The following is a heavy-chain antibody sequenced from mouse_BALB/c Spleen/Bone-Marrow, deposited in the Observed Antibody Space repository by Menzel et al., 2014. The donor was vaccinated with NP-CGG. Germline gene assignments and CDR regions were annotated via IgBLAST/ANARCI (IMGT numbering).Heavy chain of an antibody. J-gene: IGHJ1*01. CDR2: IDPSNGRT. V-gene: IGHV1S81*02. Sequence: QAQRQQAGAELVKPGASVKLSCKASGYTFTSYWMHWVKQRPGQGLEWIGEIDPSNGRTNYNEKFKNKATLTVDKSSSTAYMQLSSLTSEDSAVYYCARSTTVVVRYWYFDVWGAGTTVTVSS. CDR3: ARSTTVVVRYWYFDV. D-gene: IGHD1-1*01. CDR1: GYTFTSYW.